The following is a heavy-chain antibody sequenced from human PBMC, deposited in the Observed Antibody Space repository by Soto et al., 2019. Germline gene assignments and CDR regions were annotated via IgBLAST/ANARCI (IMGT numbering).Heavy chain of an antibody. Sequence: QVQLVQSGAEVKKPGASVKVSCKASGYTFTGYYMHWVRQAPGQGLEWMGWINPNSGGTNYAQKFQGWDTMTRDTSISTAYMELSRLRSDDTAVYYCATPGGKGGSWDAFDILGQGTMVTVSS. CDR2: INPNSGGT. D-gene: IGHD2-15*01. V-gene: IGHV1-2*04. CDR3: ATPGGKGGSWDAFDI. J-gene: IGHJ3*02. CDR1: GYTFTGYY.